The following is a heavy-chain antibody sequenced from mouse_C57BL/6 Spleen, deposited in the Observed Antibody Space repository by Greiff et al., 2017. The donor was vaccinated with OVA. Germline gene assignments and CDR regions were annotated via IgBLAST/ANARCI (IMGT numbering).Heavy chain of an antibody. CDR2: IHPNSGST. Sequence: QVQLQQPGAELVKPGASVKLSCKASGYTFTSYWMHWVKQRPGQGLEWIGMIHPNSGSTNYNEKFKSKATLTIAKSPSTAYMQLSNLTSEDSAVYYCARGRGDGYYPFDYWGQGTTLTVSS. V-gene: IGHV1-64*01. CDR1: GYTFTSYW. J-gene: IGHJ2*01. CDR3: ARGRGDGYYPFDY. D-gene: IGHD2-3*01.